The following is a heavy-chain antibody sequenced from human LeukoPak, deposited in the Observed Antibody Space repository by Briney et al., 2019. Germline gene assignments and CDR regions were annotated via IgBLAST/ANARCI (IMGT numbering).Heavy chain of an antibody. CDR3: ARDRAYESSDY. CDR1: GYTFTSYG. J-gene: IGHJ4*02. D-gene: IGHD2-2*01. Sequence: GASVKVSCKASGYTFTSYGIGWVRQAPGQGLEWMGWISAYNGDTNYAQKLQGRVTMTTDTSTSTAYMELRSLRSDDTAVYYCARDRAYESSDYWGQGTLVTVSS. CDR2: ISAYNGDT. V-gene: IGHV1-18*01.